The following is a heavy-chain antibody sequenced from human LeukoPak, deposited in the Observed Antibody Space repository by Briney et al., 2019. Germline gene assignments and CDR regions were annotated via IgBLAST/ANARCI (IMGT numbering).Heavy chain of an antibody. Sequence: SETLSLTCTVSGDAVYYWNWIRQPAGKGLEWIGRIYNNESTWSNPSLKSRVTISVDTSKNQFSLKLTSVTAADTAVYYCARAVGTDGYNLWVYWGQGTLVTVSS. CDR2: IYNNEST. CDR3: ARAVGTDGYNLWVY. V-gene: IGHV4-4*07. CDR1: GDAVYY. D-gene: IGHD5-24*01. J-gene: IGHJ4*02.